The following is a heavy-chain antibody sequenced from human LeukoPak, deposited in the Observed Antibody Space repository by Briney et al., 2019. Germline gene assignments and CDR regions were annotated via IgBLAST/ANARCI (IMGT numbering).Heavy chain of an antibody. D-gene: IGHD2-2*01. CDR3: ARVMKCSSTSCYEGATNGWYYYYYMDV. Sequence: SVKVSCKASGGTFSSYAISWVRQAPGQGLEWMGGIIPIFGTANYAQKFQGRVTITADESTSTAYMELSSLRSEDTAVYYCARVMKCSSTSCYEGATNGWYYYYYMDVWGKGTTVTVSS. J-gene: IGHJ6*03. V-gene: IGHV1-69*01. CDR2: IIPIFGTA. CDR1: GGTFSSYA.